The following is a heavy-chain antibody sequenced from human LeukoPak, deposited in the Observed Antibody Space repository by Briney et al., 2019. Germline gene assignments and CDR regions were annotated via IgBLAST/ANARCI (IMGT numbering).Heavy chain of an antibody. Sequence: ASVKVSCKASGYTFTSYDINWVRRATGQGLEWMGWMNPNSGNTGYAQKFQGRVTMTRNTSISTAYMELSSLRSEDTAVYYCARGQVVRGVSNYWGQGTLVTVSS. J-gene: IGHJ4*02. CDR3: ARGQVVRGVSNY. D-gene: IGHD3-10*01. V-gene: IGHV1-8*01. CDR1: GYTFTSYD. CDR2: MNPNSGNT.